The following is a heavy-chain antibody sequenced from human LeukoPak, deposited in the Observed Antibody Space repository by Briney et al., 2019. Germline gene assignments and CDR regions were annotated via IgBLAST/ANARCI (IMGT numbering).Heavy chain of an antibody. CDR3: ASSRDSSGWYEIDY. Sequence: GASVKVSCKASGGTFSSYAISWVRQAPGQGLEWMGGIILIFGTANYAQKFQGRVTITADESTSTAYMELSSLRSEDTAVYYCASSRDSSGWYEIDYWGQGTWSPSPQ. V-gene: IGHV1-69*13. CDR1: GGTFSSYA. CDR2: IILIFGTA. J-gene: IGHJ4*02. D-gene: IGHD6-19*01.